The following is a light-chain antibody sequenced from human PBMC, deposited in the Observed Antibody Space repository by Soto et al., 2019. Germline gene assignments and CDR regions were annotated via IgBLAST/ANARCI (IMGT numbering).Light chain of an antibody. V-gene: IGLV9-49*01. CDR2: VGTGGIVG. CDR1: SGYSNYK. CDR3: GADHGSGSNFVV. Sequence: QLVLTQPPSASASLGASVTLTCTLSSGYSNYKVDWYQQRPGKGPRFVMRVGTGGIVGSKGDGIPDRFSVLGSGLNRYLTIKNIQEEDESDYHCGADHGSGSNFVVFGRGTKLTVL. J-gene: IGLJ2*01.